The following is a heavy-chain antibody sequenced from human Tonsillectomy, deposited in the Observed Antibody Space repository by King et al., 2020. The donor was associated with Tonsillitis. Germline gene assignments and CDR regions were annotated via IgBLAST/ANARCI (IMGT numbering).Heavy chain of an antibody. CDR2: INPYTDNT. J-gene: IGHJ3*01. V-gene: IGHV1-18*01. D-gene: IGHD3-16*01. Sequence: VQLVESGGEVKEPGASVKVSCQASDDTFTSYGISWVRQAPGQGLEWMVWINPYTDNTNYAQNFQGRVTMTTDTSTNTAYMELMSLRSDDTAVYYCASYIWGDAFDVWGQGTMVTVSS. CDR1: DDTFTSYG. CDR3: ASYIWGDAFDV.